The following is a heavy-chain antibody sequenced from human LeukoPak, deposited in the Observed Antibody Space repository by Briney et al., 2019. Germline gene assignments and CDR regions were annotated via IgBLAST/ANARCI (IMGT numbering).Heavy chain of an antibody. J-gene: IGHJ6*03. Sequence: GGSLRLSCAASGFIFSDHYMYWIRQAPGKGLEWLSYISKSGDTIYYADSVKGRFTISRDNAKNSLYLQMNSLRAEDTAVYYCAREDLRFLYYMDVWGKGTTVTVSS. CDR2: ISKSGDTI. D-gene: IGHD3-3*01. V-gene: IGHV3-11*04. CDR1: GFIFSDHY. CDR3: AREDLRFLYYMDV.